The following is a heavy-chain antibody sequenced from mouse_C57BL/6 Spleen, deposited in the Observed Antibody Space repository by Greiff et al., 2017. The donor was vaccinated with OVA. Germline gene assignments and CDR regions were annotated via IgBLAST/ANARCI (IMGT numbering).Heavy chain of an antibody. J-gene: IGHJ4*01. CDR3: ARSAIAAGYAMDY. D-gene: IGHD6-1*01. V-gene: IGHV1-59*01. CDR2: IDPSDSYT. Sequence: QVQLQQPGAELVRPGTSVKLSCKASGYTFTSYWMHWVKQRPGQGLEWIGVIDPSDSYTNYNQKFKGKATLTVDTSSSTAYMQLSRLTSEDSAVYYCARSAIAAGYAMDYWGQGTSVTVSS. CDR1: GYTFTSYW.